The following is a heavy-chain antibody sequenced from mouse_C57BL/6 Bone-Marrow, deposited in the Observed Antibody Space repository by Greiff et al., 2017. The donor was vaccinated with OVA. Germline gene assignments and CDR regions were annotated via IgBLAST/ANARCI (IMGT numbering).Heavy chain of an antibody. Sequence: EVQLQESGGGLVQPGGSLSLSCAASGFTFTDYYMSWVRQPPGKALEWLGFIRNKANGYTTEYSASVKGRFTISRDNSQSILYLQMNALRAEDSATYYCAMVTTTEFAYWGQGTLVTVSA. CDR1: GFTFTDYY. D-gene: IGHD2-2*01. V-gene: IGHV7-3*01. J-gene: IGHJ3*01. CDR2: IRNKANGYTT. CDR3: AMVTTTEFAY.